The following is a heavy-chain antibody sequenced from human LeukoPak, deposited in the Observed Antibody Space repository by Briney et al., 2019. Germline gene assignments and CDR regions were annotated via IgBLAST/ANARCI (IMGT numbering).Heavy chain of an antibody. Sequence: GGSLRLSCAASGFTFSSYEMNWVRQAPGKGLEWVSYISSSGSTIYYADSVKGRFTISRDNAKNSLYLQMNSLRAEDTAVYYCAREYYFYHMDGWGEGTTVTVSS. CDR2: ISSSGSTI. V-gene: IGHV3-48*03. CDR1: GFTFSSYE. CDR3: AREYYFYHMDG. J-gene: IGHJ6*03.